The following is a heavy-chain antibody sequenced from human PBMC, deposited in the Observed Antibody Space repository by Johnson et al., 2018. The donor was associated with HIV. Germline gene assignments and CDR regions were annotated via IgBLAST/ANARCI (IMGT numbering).Heavy chain of an antibody. V-gene: IGHV3-66*01. CDR3: ARANDLSAFDI. CDR2: IYSGGGT. J-gene: IGHJ3*02. CDR1: GFTVSSNY. D-gene: IGHD1-1*01. Sequence: VQLVESGGGLVQPGGSLRLSCAASGFTVSSNYMSWVRQAPGMGLQWVAGIYSGGGTQYADSVKGRFAISRDNAKNSLYLQMNSLRAGDTAVYYCARANDLSAFDIWGQGKMVTVSS.